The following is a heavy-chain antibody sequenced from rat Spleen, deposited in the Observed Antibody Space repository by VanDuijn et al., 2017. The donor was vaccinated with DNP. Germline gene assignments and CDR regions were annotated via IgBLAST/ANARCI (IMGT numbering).Heavy chain of an antibody. Sequence: EVRLVESGGDLVQPGRSLKLSCVASRFTFNNFWMTWFRQVPGKGLDWVASITSSGDNTLYPDSVKGRFTISRDLAKNTLYLQMNSLRSEDTATYYCAGSGYYSSYTLYAMDAWGQGTSVTVSS. D-gene: IGHD1-2*01. J-gene: IGHJ4*01. V-gene: IGHV5-31*01. CDR3: AGSGYYSSYTLYAMDA. CDR1: RFTFNNFW. CDR2: ITSSGDNT.